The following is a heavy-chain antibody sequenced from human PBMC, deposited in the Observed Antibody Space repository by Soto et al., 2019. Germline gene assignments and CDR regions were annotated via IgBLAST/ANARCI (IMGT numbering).Heavy chain of an antibody. V-gene: IGHV3-23*01. D-gene: IGHD3-22*01. J-gene: IGHJ4*02. CDR2: ISGSGGST. Sequence: PGGSLRLSCAASGFTFSSYAMSWVRQAPGKGLEWVSAISGSGGSTYYADSVKGRFTISRDNSKNTLYLQMNSLRAEDTAVYYCAKDRAVNYYDSSGYYPFDYWGQGTLVTVSS. CDR1: GFTFSSYA. CDR3: AKDRAVNYYDSSGYYPFDY.